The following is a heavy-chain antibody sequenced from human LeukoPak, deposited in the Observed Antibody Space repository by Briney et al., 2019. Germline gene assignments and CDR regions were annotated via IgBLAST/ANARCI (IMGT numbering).Heavy chain of an antibody. V-gene: IGHV4-4*07. Sequence: KSAETLSLTCCVSGDSISSYNWNWVRQPAGKGLEWIGRIHNDGSTMNNPSLKSRVTMLLDTSKKQFSLNLNFVTAADTAVYYCARSGVYYDSAGYPPEAFDIWGQGTMVTVSS. D-gene: IGHD3-22*01. CDR2: IHNDGST. CDR1: GDSISSYN. CDR3: ARSGVYYDSAGYPPEAFDI. J-gene: IGHJ3*02.